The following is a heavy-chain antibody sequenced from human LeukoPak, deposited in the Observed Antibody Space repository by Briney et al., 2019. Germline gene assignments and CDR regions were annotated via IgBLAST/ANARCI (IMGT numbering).Heavy chain of an antibody. CDR2: INHSGST. J-gene: IGHJ4*02. CDR3: ARRIYFDY. Sequence: SETLSLTCTVSGGSISSYYWSWIRQPPGKGLEWIGEINHSGSTNYNPSLKSRVTISVDTSKNQFSLKLTSVTAADTAMYYCARRIYFDYWGQGTLVTVSS. D-gene: IGHD2-15*01. CDR1: GGSISSYY. V-gene: IGHV4-34*01.